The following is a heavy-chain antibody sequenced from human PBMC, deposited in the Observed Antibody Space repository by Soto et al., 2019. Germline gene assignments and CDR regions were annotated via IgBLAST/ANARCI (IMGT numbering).Heavy chain of an antibody. D-gene: IGHD2-2*01. CDR1: GGSISSSNW. J-gene: IGHJ6*02. V-gene: IGHV4-4*02. Sequence: QVQLQESGPGLVKPSGTLSLTCAVSGGSISSSNWWSWVRQPPGKGLEWLGEIYHSGSTNYNPSLKSRVIISVETSKNQFSLTLSAVTAAETAVYYCARVVGGYYYGMDVWGQGTTVTVSS. CDR2: IYHSGST. CDR3: ARVVGGYYYGMDV.